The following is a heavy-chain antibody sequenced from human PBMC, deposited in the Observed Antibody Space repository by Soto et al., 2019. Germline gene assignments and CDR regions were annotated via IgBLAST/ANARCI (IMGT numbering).Heavy chain of an antibody. Sequence: GGSLRLSCAASGFTFSSYSMNWVRQAPGKGLEWVSSISSSSSYIYYADSVKGRFTISRDNAKNSLYLQMNSLRAEDTAVYYCASSPQLLYAYYYYGMDVWGQGTTVTVSS. V-gene: IGHV3-21*01. J-gene: IGHJ6*02. CDR2: ISSSSSYI. CDR3: ASSPQLLYAYYYYGMDV. CDR1: GFTFSSYS. D-gene: IGHD2-2*02.